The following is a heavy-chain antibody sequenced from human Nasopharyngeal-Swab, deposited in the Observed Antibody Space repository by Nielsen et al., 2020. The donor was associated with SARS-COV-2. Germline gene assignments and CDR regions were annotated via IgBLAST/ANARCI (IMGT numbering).Heavy chain of an antibody. V-gene: IGHV3-74*03. CDR3: VRGPVEGATGYFQF. D-gene: IGHD1-26*01. CDR2: IDMRGRTT. CDR1: GFTFSNYW. J-gene: IGHJ1*01. Sequence: GGSLRLSCATSGFTFSNYWMHWVRQAPGKGLEWVARIDMRGRTTTHTDSVKGRFTISRDNAKNTLSLQMNSLIPADTAVYFCVRGPVEGATGYFQFWGQGTLVTVSS.